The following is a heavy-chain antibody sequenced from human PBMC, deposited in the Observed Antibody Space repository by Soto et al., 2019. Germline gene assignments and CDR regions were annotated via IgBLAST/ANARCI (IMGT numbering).Heavy chain of an antibody. CDR1: GFTFSSYA. CDR3: AKSPGDAYYYIFSGYLYYYYYMDG. D-gene: IGHD3-9*01. J-gene: IGHJ6*03. V-gene: IGHV3-23*01. CDR2: ISGSGGST. Sequence: GGSLRLSCAASGFTFSSYAMSWVRQAPGKGLEWVSAISGSGGSTYYADSVKGRFTISRDNSKNTLYLQMNSLRAEDTAVYYCAKSPGDAYYYIFSGYLYYYYYMDGWGKGTTVTVSS.